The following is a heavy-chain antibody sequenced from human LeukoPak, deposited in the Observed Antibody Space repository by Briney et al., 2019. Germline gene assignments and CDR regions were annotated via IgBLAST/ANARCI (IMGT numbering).Heavy chain of an antibody. CDR3: AKTTTGYSSGRFPGWPVDY. J-gene: IGHJ4*02. Sequence: GGSLRLSCAVSGITLSNYGMSWVRQAPGKGLEWVAGMSDSGGRTNYADSVKGRFTISRDNPKNTVYLQMNSLRAEDTAVYYCAKTTTGYSSGRFPGWPVDYWGQGTLVTVSS. D-gene: IGHD6-19*01. CDR2: MSDSGGRT. CDR1: GITLSNYG. V-gene: IGHV3-23*01.